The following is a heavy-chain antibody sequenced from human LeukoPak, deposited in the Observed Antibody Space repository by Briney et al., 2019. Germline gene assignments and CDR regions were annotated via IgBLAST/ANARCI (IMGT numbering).Heavy chain of an antibody. CDR3: ARDKRKTTGYYGMDV. CDR1: VFTFSDYY. CDR2: ISISSSYK. Sequence: PGGALRHSCAASVFTFSDYYMSSIRPAPGRGVEGVSCISISSSYKNYADSVKGRFTISTDNPKNSLYLQMNSLRAEDTAVYYCARDKRKTTGYYGMDVWGKGTTVTVSS. V-gene: IGHV3-11*06. D-gene: IGHD4-17*01. J-gene: IGHJ6*04.